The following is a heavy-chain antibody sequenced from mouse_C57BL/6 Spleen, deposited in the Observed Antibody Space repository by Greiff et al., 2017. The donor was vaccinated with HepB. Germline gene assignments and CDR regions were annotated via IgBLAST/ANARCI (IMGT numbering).Heavy chain of an antibody. J-gene: IGHJ4*01. V-gene: IGHV1-55*01. CDR2: IYPGSGST. Sequence: QVQLQQPGAELVKPGASVKMSCKASGYTFTSYWITWVKQRPGQGLEWIGDIYPGSGSTNYNEKFKSKATLTVDTSASTAYMQLSSLTSEDSAVYYCARCGNWDYAMDYWGQGTSVTVSS. D-gene: IGHD2-1*01. CDR3: ARCGNWDYAMDY. CDR1: GYTFTSYW.